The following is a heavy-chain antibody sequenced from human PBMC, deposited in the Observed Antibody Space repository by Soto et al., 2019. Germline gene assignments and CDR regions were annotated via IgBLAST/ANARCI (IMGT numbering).Heavy chain of an antibody. Sequence: PSETLSLTCTVSGGSISSYYWSWIRQPPGKGLEWIGYIYYSGSTNYNPSLKSRVTISVDTSKNQFSLKLSSVTAADTAVYYCARGGAAAGNSLNNWFDPWGQGTLVTVSS. CDR1: GGSISSYY. CDR3: ARGGAAAGNSLNNWFDP. CDR2: IYYSGST. V-gene: IGHV4-59*12. D-gene: IGHD6-13*01. J-gene: IGHJ5*02.